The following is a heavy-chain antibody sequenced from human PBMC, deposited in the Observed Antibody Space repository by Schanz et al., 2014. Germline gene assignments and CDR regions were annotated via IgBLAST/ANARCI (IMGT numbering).Heavy chain of an antibody. D-gene: IGHD3-16*01. CDR2: ISWNSGNI. Sequence: EVQLVESGGGLVQPGRSLRLSCAASGFTFDDHAMHWVRQVPGKGLEWVSGISWNSGNIAYADSVKGRFTISRDNAKNTLYLQMSRLRVEDTAVYYCVRWGASWGQGTLVTVSS. V-gene: IGHV3-9*01. CDR3: VRWGAS. J-gene: IGHJ5*02. CDR1: GFTFDDHA.